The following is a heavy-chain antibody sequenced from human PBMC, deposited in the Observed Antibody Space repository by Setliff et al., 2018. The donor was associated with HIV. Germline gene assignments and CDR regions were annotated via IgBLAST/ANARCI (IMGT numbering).Heavy chain of an antibody. V-gene: IGHV3-7*01. CDR2: IKEDGSDK. Sequence: PGESLKISCAASGFTFSSYWMSWVRQAPGKGLEWVANIKEDGSDKAYVYSVKGRFTISRDNAKNSLYLQMNSLRVDDTAVYYCARDHGGKDYWGQGTLVTVSS. CDR3: ARDHGGKDY. CDR1: GFTFSSYW. J-gene: IGHJ4*02.